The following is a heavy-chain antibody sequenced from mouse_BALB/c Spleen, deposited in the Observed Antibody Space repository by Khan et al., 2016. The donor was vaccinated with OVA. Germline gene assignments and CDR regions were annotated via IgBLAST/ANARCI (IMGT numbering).Heavy chain of an antibody. CDR1: GFTFTDYY. J-gene: IGHJ2*01. D-gene: IGHD1-1*01. CDR2: IYPGSGNS. Sequence: QVQLKESGPELVKPGASVKISCKASGFTFTDYYIHWVKQKPGQGLEWIGWIYPGSGNSKYNEKFKDMAILTVDTSSTTAYMQLSSLTSEATTVYFCAKGRYYDNSLFDYWGQGTTLTVSS. V-gene: IGHV1-84*02. CDR3: AKGRYYDNSLFDY.